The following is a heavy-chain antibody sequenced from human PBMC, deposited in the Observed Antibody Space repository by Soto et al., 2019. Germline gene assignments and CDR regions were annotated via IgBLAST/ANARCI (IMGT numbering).Heavy chain of an antibody. D-gene: IGHD6-19*01. J-gene: IGHJ5*02. CDR1: GASISSYF. V-gene: IGHV4-4*07. Sequence: LSLTCTVSGASISSYFWTWIRQPAGKGLDWIGRISTSGTTNYNPSLKSRVTMSVDTSKNHFSLNLSSVTAADTAVYYCAREAGPDRWFDPWGQGTLVTVSS. CDR2: ISTSGTT. CDR3: AREAGPDRWFDP.